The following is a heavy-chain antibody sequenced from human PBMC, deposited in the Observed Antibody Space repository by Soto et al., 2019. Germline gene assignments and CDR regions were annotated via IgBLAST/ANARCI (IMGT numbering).Heavy chain of an antibody. J-gene: IGHJ4*02. D-gene: IGHD6-13*01. CDR2: ISYDGSNK. V-gene: IGHV3-30-3*01. CDR3: ARENSSWYDY. Sequence: PGGSLRLSCAASGFTFSSYAMHWVRQAPGKGLEWVAVISYDGSNKYYADSVKGRFTISRDNSKNTLYLQMNSLRAEDTTVYYCARENSSWYDYWGQGTLATVSS. CDR1: GFTFSSYA.